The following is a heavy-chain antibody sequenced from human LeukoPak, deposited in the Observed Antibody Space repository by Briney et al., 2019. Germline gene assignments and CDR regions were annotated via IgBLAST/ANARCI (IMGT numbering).Heavy chain of an antibody. Sequence: GGSLRLSCAASGFTFSNYVMSWVRQAPGKGLEWVSAISGSGGNTYYADSVKGRFTISRDNSKNTPYLQMNSLRAEDAAVYYCANEYRKGDIWGQGTMVTVSS. CDR3: ANEYRKGDI. CDR2: ISGSGGNT. CDR1: GFTFSNYV. V-gene: IGHV3-23*01. D-gene: IGHD1-1*01. J-gene: IGHJ3*02.